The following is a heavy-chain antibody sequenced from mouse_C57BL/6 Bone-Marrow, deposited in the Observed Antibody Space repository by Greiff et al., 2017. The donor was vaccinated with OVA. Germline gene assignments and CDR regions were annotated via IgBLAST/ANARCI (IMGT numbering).Heavy chain of an antibody. CDR1: GYTFTSYW. CDR3: ARYGDNYWYFDV. D-gene: IGHD1-1*01. V-gene: IGHV1-55*01. J-gene: IGHJ1*03. CDR2: IYPGSGST. Sequence: QVHVKQPGAELVKPGASVKMSCKASGYTFTSYWITWVKQRPGQGLEWIGDIYPGSGSTNYNEKFKSKATLTVDTSSSTAYMQLSSLTSEDSAVDYCARYGDNYWYFDVWGTGTTVTVSS.